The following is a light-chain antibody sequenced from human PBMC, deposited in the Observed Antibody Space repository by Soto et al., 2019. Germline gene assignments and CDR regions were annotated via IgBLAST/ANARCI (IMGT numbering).Light chain of an antibody. V-gene: IGKV1-5*01. J-gene: IGKJ2*01. CDR3: QQYNSYLLYT. CDR2: DAS. CDR1: QSISSW. Sequence: DIQMTQSPSTLPASVGDRVTITCRASQSISSWLAWYQQKPGKAPKLLIYDASGLESGVPSRFSGSGSGTEFTLAISSLQPDDFATYYCQQYNSYLLYTFGQGTRLEIK.